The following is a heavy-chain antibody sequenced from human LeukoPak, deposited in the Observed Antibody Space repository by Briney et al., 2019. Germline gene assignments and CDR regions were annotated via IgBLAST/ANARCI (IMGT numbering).Heavy chain of an antibody. CDR3: AREGYSSGWYRYYYYGMDV. J-gene: IGHJ6*02. CDR1: GFTFSSYA. CDR2: ISSNGGST. D-gene: IGHD6-19*01. Sequence: GGSPRLSCAASGFTFSSYAMHWVRQAPGKGLEYVSAISSNGGSTYYANSVKGRFTISRDNSKNTLYLQMGSLRAEDMAVYYCAREGYSSGWYRYYYYGMDVWGQGTTVTVSS. V-gene: IGHV3-64*01.